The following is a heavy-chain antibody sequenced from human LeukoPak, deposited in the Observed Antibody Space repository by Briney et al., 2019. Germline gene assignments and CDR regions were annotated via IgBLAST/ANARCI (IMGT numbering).Heavy chain of an antibody. Sequence: PSETLSLTCTVSGDSISNYYWSWIRQPAGMGLEWIGRIYTSGSTNYNPSLKSRVTMSVDTSKNQFSLKLSSVTAADTAVYYCARDHDYYDSSGYYLWGQGTLVTVSS. J-gene: IGHJ4*02. CDR3: ARDHDYYDSSGYYL. V-gene: IGHV4-4*07. D-gene: IGHD3-22*01. CDR2: IYTSGST. CDR1: GDSISNYY.